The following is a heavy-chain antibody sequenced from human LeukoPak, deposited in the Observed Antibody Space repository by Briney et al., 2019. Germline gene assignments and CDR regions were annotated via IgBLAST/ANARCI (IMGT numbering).Heavy chain of an antibody. J-gene: IGHJ4*02. D-gene: IGHD1-7*01. CDR3: ARMRTGSTEFFDN. Sequence: PSETLSLTCTVAGGSISNRDYFWGWIRQPPGKGLEWIGCMSYSGSSYYDPSLKSRVAISLDTSRNLFSLNLKSVTAADTAVYYCARMRTGSTEFFDNWGQGTLDTVSS. CDR2: MSYSGSS. CDR1: GGSISNRDYF. V-gene: IGHV4-39*02.